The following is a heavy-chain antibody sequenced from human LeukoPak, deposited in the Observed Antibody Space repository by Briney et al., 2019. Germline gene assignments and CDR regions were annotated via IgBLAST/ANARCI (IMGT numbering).Heavy chain of an antibody. J-gene: IGHJ5*02. CDR1: GFTFNDYY. D-gene: IGHD6-13*01. CDR2: ITSGGRPI. Sequence: NPGGSLRLSCAASGFTFNDYYMSWIRQAPGKGLEWISYITSGGRPIYYADSVKGRFTISRDNSKNTLYLQMNSLRAEDTAVYYCARVASLWVAAAGTGWFDPWGQGTLVTVSS. CDR3: ARVASLWVAAAGTGWFDP. V-gene: IGHV3-11*04.